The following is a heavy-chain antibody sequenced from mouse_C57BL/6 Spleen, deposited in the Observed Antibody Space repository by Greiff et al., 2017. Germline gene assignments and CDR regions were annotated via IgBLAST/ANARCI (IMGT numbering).Heavy chain of an antibody. Sequence: EVKVVESGGGLVQPGESLKLSCESNEYEFPSHDMSWVRKTPEKRLELVAAINSDGGSPYYPATMERRFIISRDNTKKTLYLQMSSLRSEDTALYYCARKGYDAWYFDVWGTGTTVTVSS. V-gene: IGHV5-2*01. CDR1: EYEFPSHD. J-gene: IGHJ1*03. CDR3: ARKGYDAWYFDV. D-gene: IGHD2-3*01. CDR2: INSDGGSP.